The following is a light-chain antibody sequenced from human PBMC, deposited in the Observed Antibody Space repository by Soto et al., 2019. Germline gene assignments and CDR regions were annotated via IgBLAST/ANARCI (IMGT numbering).Light chain of an antibody. Sequence: QSVLTQPPSVSAAPGQKVTISCSGGSSNIGNYYVSWYQQLPGVAHKLLIFASDKRPSGIPDRFSGSQSGASGTLDITGLQTGDEADYYCGSWDGSLNTYVFGTGTKLTVL. CDR3: GSWDGSLNTYV. V-gene: IGLV1-51*01. CDR2: ASD. J-gene: IGLJ1*01. CDR1: SSNIGNYY.